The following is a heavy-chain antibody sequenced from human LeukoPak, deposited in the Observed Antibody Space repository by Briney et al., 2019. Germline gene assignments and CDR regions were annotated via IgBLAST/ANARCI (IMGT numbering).Heavy chain of an antibody. CDR1: GFTFSSYG. CDR3: ANSPITIFGVVIQMDV. V-gene: IGHV3-30*02. CDR2: IRYDGSNK. J-gene: IGHJ6*04. Sequence: GGSLRLSCAASGFTFSSYGMHWVRQAPGKGLEWVAFIRYDGSNKYYADSVKGRFTISRDNSKNTLYLQMNSLRAEDTAVYYCANSPITIFGVVIQMDVWGKGTTVTVSS. D-gene: IGHD3-3*01.